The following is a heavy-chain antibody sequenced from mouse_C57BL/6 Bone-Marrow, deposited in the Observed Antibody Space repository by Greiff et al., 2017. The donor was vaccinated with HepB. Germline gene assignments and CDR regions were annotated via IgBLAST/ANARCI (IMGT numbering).Heavy chain of an antibody. D-gene: IGHD1-1*01. V-gene: IGHV2-6-1*01. CDR1: GFSLTSYG. CDR2: IWSDGST. CDR3: ARQGDYYYVSSYDYAMDY. Sequence: VKLVESGPGLVAPSQSLSITCTVSGFSLTSYGVHWVRQPPGKGLEWLVVIWSDGSTTYNSALKSRLSISKDNSKSQVFLKMNSLQTDDTAMDYCARQGDYYYVSSYDYAMDYWGQGTSVTVSS. J-gene: IGHJ4*01.